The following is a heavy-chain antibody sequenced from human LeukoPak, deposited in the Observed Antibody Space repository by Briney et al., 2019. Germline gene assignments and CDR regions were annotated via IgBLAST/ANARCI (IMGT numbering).Heavy chain of an antibody. D-gene: IGHD4-23*01. V-gene: IGHV4-59*01. CDR1: GGSFSSYY. Sequence: PSETLSLTCTVSGGSFSSYYWSWIRQPPGKGLEWIGYIYYSGSTNYNPSLKSRVTISVDTSKNQFSLKLSSVTAADTAVYYSTSMLVTPRPRFDHWGQGTLVTVSS. CDR3: TSMLVTPRPRFDH. J-gene: IGHJ5*02. CDR2: IYYSGST.